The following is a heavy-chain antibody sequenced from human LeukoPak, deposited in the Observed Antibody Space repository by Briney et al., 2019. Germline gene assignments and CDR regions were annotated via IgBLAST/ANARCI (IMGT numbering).Heavy chain of an antibody. CDR3: ARHIKEYYYGSGKEDC. CDR1: GYSFTSYW. J-gene: IGHJ4*02. CDR2: IDPSDSYT. V-gene: IGHV5-10-1*01. D-gene: IGHD3-10*01. Sequence: RGESLRISCKGSGYSFTSYWITWVRQMPGKGLEWMGRIDPSDSYTNYSPSFQGHVTISADKSISTAYLQWSSLKASDTAMYYCARHIKEYYYGSGKEDCWGQGTLVTVSS.